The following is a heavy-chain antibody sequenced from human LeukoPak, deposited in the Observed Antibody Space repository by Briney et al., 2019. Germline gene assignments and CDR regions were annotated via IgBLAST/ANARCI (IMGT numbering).Heavy chain of an antibody. Sequence: ASVKVSCKASGGTFSSYTISWVRQAPGQGLEWMGRIIPILGIANYAPKFQGRVTITADKSTSTAYMELSSLRSEDTAVYYCARDQGYSYGPPFGYWGQGTLVTVSS. J-gene: IGHJ4*02. D-gene: IGHD5-18*01. CDR3: ARDQGYSYGPPFGY. V-gene: IGHV1-69*04. CDR2: IIPILGIA. CDR1: GGTFSSYT.